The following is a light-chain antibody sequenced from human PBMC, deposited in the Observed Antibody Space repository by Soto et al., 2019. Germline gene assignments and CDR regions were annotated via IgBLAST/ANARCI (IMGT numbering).Light chain of an antibody. Sequence: QSALTQPPSASGSPGQSVTISCTGTSSDVGDSDYVSWYQQHPGKAPKLIIYEVYKRPSGVPDRFSGSKSANTASLTVSGLQSVDEADYYCSSYVTNKEFDFLFGTGTKLTVL. CDR1: SSDVGDSDY. CDR3: SSYVTNKEFDFL. V-gene: IGLV2-8*01. J-gene: IGLJ1*01. CDR2: EVY.